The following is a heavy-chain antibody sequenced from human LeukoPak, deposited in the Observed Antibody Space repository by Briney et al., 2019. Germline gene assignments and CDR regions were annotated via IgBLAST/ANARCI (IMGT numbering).Heavy chain of an antibody. D-gene: IGHD3-3*01. CDR3: ARPLRINCGMDV. CDR2: IYYDGST. V-gene: IGHV3-53*01. Sequence: GGSLRLSCAASGFTVSSNYMSWVRQTPGKGLEWVSIIYYDGSTYYADPVKGRFTISRDNSKNTMYLQMNSLRAEDTAVYYCARPLRINCGMDVWGQGTTVTVSS. CDR1: GFTVSSNY. J-gene: IGHJ6*02.